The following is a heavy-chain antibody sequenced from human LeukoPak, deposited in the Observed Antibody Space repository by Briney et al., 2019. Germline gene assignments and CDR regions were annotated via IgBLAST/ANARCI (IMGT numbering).Heavy chain of an antibody. Sequence: ASVKVSCKASGYTFTSYYMHWVRQAPGQGLEWMGIINPSGGSTSYAQKFQGRVTMTRDTSTSTVYVELSSLRSEDTAVYYCARDASYYDSSGYPFDPWGQGTLVTVSS. V-gene: IGHV1-46*01. CDR3: ARDASYYDSSGYPFDP. CDR2: INPSGGST. D-gene: IGHD3-22*01. CDR1: GYTFTSYY. J-gene: IGHJ5*02.